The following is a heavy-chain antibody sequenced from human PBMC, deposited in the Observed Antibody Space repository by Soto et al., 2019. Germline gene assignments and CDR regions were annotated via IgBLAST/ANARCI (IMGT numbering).Heavy chain of an antibody. CDR3: TRGQGNH. V-gene: IGHV1-8*01. CDR2: MNPVSGNA. J-gene: IGHJ4*02. CDR1: GYTFTGYD. Sequence: QVQLVQSGAEVKKPGASVRVSCKASGYTFTGYDSYWVRQATGQGLEWMGWMNPVSGNAVYTQKFQDRVTMTRDTSINTAYMEMSGLRSEDTAVYYCTRGQGNHWGQGSLVTVSS.